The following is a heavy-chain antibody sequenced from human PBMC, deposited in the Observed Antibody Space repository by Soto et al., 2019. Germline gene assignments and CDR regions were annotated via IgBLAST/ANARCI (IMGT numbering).Heavy chain of an antibody. D-gene: IGHD2-8*01. J-gene: IGHJ4*02. V-gene: IGHV1-69*06. CDR2: IIPVVGTT. CDR1: GDTFTTNS. CDR3: ARGLLYATTDFDY. Sequence: QVQLVQSGAEVKKPGSSVKVSCKASGDTFTTNSLNWVRQAPGQGLEWMGGIIPVVGTTKYAQKCQDRVTITGDKSPNTAYMELSSLRSDDTAVYYCARGLLYATTDFDYWGQGTPVTVSS.